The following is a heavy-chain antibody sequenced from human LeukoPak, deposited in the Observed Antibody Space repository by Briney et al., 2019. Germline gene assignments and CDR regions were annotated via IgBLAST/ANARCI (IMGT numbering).Heavy chain of an antibody. J-gene: IGHJ4*02. Sequence: SQTLSLTCTVSGGSISSGGYYWSWIRQHPGKGLEWIGYIYYSGSTYYNPSLKSRVTISVDTSKNQFSLKLSSVTAADTAVYYCAREGTPDCSGGSCYHRAFDYWGQGTLVTVSS. V-gene: IGHV4-31*03. D-gene: IGHD2-15*01. CDR3: AREGTPDCSGGSCYHRAFDY. CDR1: GGSISSGGYY. CDR2: IYYSGST.